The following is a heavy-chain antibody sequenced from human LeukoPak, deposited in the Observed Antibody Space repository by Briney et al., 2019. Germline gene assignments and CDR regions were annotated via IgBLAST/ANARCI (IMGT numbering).Heavy chain of an antibody. CDR1: GGSFSGYY. J-gene: IGHJ3*01. Sequence: SETLSLTCAVYGGSFSGYYWSWIRQPPGKGLEWIGEIDHSGTTNYNPSLKSRVTISLDTSKNQFSLILSSVTAADTAVYYCAKAPYLSSGSWGQGTMVTVSS. CDR3: AKAPYLSSGS. D-gene: IGHD3-22*01. V-gene: IGHV4-34*01. CDR2: IDHSGTT.